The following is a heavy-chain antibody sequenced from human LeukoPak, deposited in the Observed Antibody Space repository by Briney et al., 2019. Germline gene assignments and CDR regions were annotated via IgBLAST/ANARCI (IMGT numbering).Heavy chain of an antibody. V-gene: IGHV3-48*01. D-gene: IGHD6-6*01. CDR2: ISSSSSNI. CDR3: ARSLSSSADFDY. CDR1: GFTFSSYS. J-gene: IGHJ4*02. Sequence: TGGSLRLSCAASGFTFSSYSMKWVRQAQGKGVEWVSYISSSSSNIYYEDYVKGRFTISRDNAKNSLYLQMNSLRAEDTAVYYCARSLSSSADFDYWGQGTLVTVSS.